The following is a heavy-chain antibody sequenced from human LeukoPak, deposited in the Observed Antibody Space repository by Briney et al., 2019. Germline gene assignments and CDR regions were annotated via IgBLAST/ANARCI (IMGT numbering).Heavy chain of an antibody. V-gene: IGHV1-8*01. CDR2: MNPNSGNT. CDR1: GYTFTSYD. J-gene: IGHJ3*02. D-gene: IGHD6-19*01. Sequence: ASVKVSCKASGYTFTSYDINWVRQATGQGLEWMGWMNPNSGNTGYAQKFQGRVTMTRNTSISTAYMELSILRSEDAAVYYCAREPGIGVAGMGAFDIWGQGTMVTVSS. CDR3: AREPGIGVAGMGAFDI.